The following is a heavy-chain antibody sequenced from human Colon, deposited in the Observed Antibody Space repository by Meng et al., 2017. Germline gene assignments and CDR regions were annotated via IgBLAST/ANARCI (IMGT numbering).Heavy chain of an antibody. CDR2: VTQNEGT. J-gene: IGHJ4*02. CDR1: GGSSSNNY. D-gene: IGHD1-14*01. Sequence: QVQLQQWGAGRVKPSETRSLTGAVDGGSSSNNYWSWIRQPPGKGLEWIGEVTQNEGTNYNPSLESRVTISVDMSKNQFSLKLSSVTAADTAVYFCARGQDHAKTGYWGQGTLVTVSS. CDR3: ARGQDHAKTGY. V-gene: IGHV4-34*02.